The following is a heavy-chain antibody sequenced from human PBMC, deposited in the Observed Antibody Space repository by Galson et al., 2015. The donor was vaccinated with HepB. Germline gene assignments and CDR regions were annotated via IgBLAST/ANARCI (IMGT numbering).Heavy chain of an antibody. V-gene: IGHV3-48*04. Sequence: SLRLSCAASGFTFSDYNMNWVRQAPGEGLEWVSFISASSATIHYADSVKGRFTISRDNAKNTLYLQMNSLRAEDTAVYYCAREMTRFCSGGSCYPVLAAFDYWGQGTLVTVSS. J-gene: IGHJ4*02. CDR3: AREMTRFCSGGSCYPVLAAFDY. CDR2: ISASSATI. CDR1: GFTFSDYN. D-gene: IGHD2-15*01.